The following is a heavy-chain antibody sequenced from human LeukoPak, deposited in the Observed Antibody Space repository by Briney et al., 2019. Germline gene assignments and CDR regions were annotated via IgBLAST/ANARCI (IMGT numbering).Heavy chain of an antibody. D-gene: IGHD2-15*01. CDR1: GGSISRYY. Sequence: SSETLSLTCTVSGGSISRYYWSWIRQPAGKGLEWIGRIYPRGSTNDNPSLKTRVTMSVDTSKNQFSLKLTSVTAADTAVYYCARGRYCSADICSGGDAFDIWGQGTMVSVSS. CDR2: IYPRGST. V-gene: IGHV4-4*07. CDR3: ARGRYCSADICSGGDAFDI. J-gene: IGHJ3*02.